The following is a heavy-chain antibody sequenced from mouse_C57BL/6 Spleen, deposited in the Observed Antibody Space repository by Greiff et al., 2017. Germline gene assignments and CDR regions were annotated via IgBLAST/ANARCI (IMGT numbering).Heavy chain of an antibody. CDR3: ARDAGSSHVFAY. CDR1: GYTFTSHW. J-gene: IGHJ3*01. CDR2: IFPGSGST. Sequence: QVQLQQSGPELVRPGASVKISCKAPGYTFTSHWMQWVRQRPGQGLEWIGEIFPGSGSTYYNEKFKGKATLTVDTSSSTAYMQLSSLTYEDSAVYFCARDAGSSHVFAYWGQGTLVTVSS. V-gene: IGHV1-56*01. D-gene: IGHD1-1*01.